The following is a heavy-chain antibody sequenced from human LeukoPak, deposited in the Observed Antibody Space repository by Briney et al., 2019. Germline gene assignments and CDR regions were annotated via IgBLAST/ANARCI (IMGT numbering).Heavy chain of an antibody. V-gene: IGHV3-7*01. CDR3: ARDSSPSSGDYYWDAFDS. CDR1: GFSFGYYW. CDR2: IREDGKVI. Sequence: GGSLRLSCIASGFSFGYYWMTWVRQAPGRGLEWVANIREDGKVIHYVDSVSGRFTISRDNTKNSLYLQMNSLRGEDTALYYCARDSSPSSGDYYWDAFDSWGQGTLVTVSS. J-gene: IGHJ3*02. D-gene: IGHD4-17*01.